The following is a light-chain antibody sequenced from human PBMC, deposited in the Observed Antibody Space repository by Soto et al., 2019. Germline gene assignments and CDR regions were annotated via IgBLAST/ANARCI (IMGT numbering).Light chain of an antibody. CDR2: AAS. CDR1: QGNRSY. Sequence: AIQVTQSPSSLSASVGDRVTITCRATQGNRSYLGWYQQKPGKAPKLLIYAASALQGEVPSRFSGSGSGTEFTLTISSLQPDDFATYYCLHDNDYPETFGQGTKLEIK. J-gene: IGKJ2*01. CDR3: LHDNDYPET. V-gene: IGKV1-6*01.